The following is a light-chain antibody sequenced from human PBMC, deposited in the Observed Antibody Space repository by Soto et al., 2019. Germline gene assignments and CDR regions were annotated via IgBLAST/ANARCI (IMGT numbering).Light chain of an antibody. J-gene: IGKJ1*01. V-gene: IGKV1-8*01. CDR2: AAS. CDR1: QGISSY. CDR3: QQYYSYLWT. Sequence: AIRMTQSPSSFSASTGDRVTITCRASQGISSYLAWYQQKPGKAPKLLIYAASTLQSGAPSRFSGRGSGTDFTLTISCLQSEDFATYDCQQYYSYLWTFGQGTKVEIK.